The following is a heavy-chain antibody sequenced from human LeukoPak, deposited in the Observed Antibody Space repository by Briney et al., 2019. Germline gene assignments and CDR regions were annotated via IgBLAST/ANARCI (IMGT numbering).Heavy chain of an antibody. CDR2: IKQDGSEK. D-gene: IGHD6-13*01. J-gene: IGHJ3*02. CDR3: ARYLAAAGTDAFDI. V-gene: IGHV3-7*01. Sequence: GGSLRLSCAASGFTFSSYWMSWVRQAPGKGLGWVANIKQDGSEKYYVDSVKGRFTISRDNAKNSLYLQMNSLRAEDTAVYYCARYLAAAGTDAFDIWGQGTMVTVSS. CDR1: GFTFSSYW.